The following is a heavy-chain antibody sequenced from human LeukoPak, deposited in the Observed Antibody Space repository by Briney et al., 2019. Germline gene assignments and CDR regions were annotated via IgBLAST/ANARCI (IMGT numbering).Heavy chain of an antibody. Sequence: GGSLRLSCAASGFTFSDYNMRWIRQAPGKGLEWVSSISRSGSTKYYADSVKGPFTISRDNAKNSLYLQMNSLRAEDTAVYYCARDTQAVVAGTGWFDPWGQGTLVTVSS. D-gene: IGHD6-19*01. V-gene: IGHV3-11*04. CDR1: GFTFSDYN. J-gene: IGHJ5*02. CDR3: ARDTQAVVAGTGWFDP. CDR2: ISRSGSTK.